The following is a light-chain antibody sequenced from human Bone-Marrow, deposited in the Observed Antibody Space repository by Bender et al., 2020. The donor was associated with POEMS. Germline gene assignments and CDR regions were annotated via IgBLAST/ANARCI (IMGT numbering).Light chain of an antibody. J-gene: IGLJ3*02. Sequence: QSALTQPASVSGSPGQSITISCTGTSSDVGGYNLVSWYQQHPGKAPKVVIYEVSKRPSGVPHRFSGSKSGTSASLAISGLQSEDEADYYCAAWEDSLNSWVFGGGTKLTVL. CDR3: AAWEDSLNSWV. CDR2: EVS. V-gene: IGLV2-14*02. CDR1: SSDVGGYNL.